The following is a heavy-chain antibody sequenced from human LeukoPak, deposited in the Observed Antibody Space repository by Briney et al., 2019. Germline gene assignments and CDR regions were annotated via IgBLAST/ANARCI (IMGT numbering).Heavy chain of an antibody. CDR1: GFTFSSYA. CDR3: AKDQRRGIVGATTGLDYYYYYGMDV. Sequence: PGGSLRLSCAASGFTFSSYAMSWVRQAPGKGLEWVSAISGSGGSTYYADSVKGRFTISRDNSKNTLYLQMNSLRAEDTAVYYCAKDQRRGIVGATTGLDYYYYYGMDVWGQGTTVTVSS. CDR2: ISGSGGST. V-gene: IGHV3-23*01. J-gene: IGHJ6*02. D-gene: IGHD1-26*01.